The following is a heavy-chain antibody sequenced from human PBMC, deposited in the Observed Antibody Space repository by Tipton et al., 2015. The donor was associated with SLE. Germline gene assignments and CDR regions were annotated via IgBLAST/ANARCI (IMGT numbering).Heavy chain of an antibody. CDR3: ARGPAGLYYFDY. J-gene: IGHJ4*02. V-gene: IGHV3-23*01. D-gene: IGHD6-13*01. Sequence: SLRLSCAASGFTFSSYAMSWVRQAPGKGLEWVSAISGSGGSTYYADSMKGRFTISRDNSKNTLYLQMNSLRAEDTAVYYCARGPAGLYYFDYWGQGTLVTVSS. CDR2: ISGSGGST. CDR1: GFTFSSYA.